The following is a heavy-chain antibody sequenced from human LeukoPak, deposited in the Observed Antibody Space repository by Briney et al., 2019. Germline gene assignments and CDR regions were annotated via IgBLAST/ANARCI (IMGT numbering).Heavy chain of an antibody. J-gene: IGHJ5*02. CDR1: GFTFSDYY. CDR2: ISNSGSAR. CDR3: AKEYSTSPPTADP. D-gene: IGHD6-6*01. V-gene: IGHV3-11*04. Sequence: PGGSLRLSCAASGFTFSDYYMSWIRQAPGRGLEWVSYISNSGSARFYADSVKGRFTISRDNAKNSLYLQMNSLRAEDTAVYYCAKEYSTSPPTADPWGQGTLVTVSS.